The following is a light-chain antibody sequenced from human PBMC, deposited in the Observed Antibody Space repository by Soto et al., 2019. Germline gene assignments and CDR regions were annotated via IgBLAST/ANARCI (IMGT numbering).Light chain of an antibody. CDR1: QSVHRTY. V-gene: IGKV3-20*01. Sequence: MSPQSPGTLPLSPGDRATLSFRSSQSVHRTYLGWYQQKPGQAPRRRMDGASIRAAGVPVRVSGRGSGTEFALTISRLEHEGFTVYYCHHFETVGQGTKVDIK. J-gene: IGKJ1*01. CDR3: HHFET. CDR2: GAS.